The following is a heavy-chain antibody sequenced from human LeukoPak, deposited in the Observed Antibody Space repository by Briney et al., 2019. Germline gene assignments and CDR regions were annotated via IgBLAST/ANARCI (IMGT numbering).Heavy chain of an antibody. J-gene: IGHJ4*02. D-gene: IGHD3-3*01. CDR2: ISFDGSNK. V-gene: IGHV3-30-3*01. CDR3: ARDFNFWSGYSTPLDY. CDR1: GFTFSSYA. Sequence: PGGSLRLSCAASGFTFSSYAMHWVRQAPGKGLEWVAVISFDGSNKYYADSVKGRFTISRDNSKNTLYLQMNSLRAEDTAVYYCARDFNFWSGYSTPLDYWGQGTLVTVSS.